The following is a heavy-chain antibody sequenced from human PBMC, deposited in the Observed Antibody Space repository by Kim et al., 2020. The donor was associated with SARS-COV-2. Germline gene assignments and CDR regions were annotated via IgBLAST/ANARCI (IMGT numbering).Heavy chain of an antibody. V-gene: IGHV3-48*02. Sequence: ICSAASVRGRFTISRDNARNSLYLQMNSLRDEDTAVYYCAKDRSYLFDYWGQGTLVTASS. CDR2: I. D-gene: IGHD1-26*01. CDR3: AKDRSYLFDY. J-gene: IGHJ4*02.